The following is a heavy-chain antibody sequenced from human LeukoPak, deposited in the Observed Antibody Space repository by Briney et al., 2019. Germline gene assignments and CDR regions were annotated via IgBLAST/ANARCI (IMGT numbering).Heavy chain of an antibody. D-gene: IGHD3-22*01. J-gene: IGHJ4*02. CDR1: GGSFSSYY. V-gene: IGHV4-39*07. CDR2: IYYSGST. CDR3: ARDPAPSSGYYYVGLIDY. Sequence: SETLSLTCAVYGGSFSSYYWGWIRQPPGKGLEWIGSIYYSGSTYYNPSLKSRVTISVDTSKNQFSLKLSSVTAADTAVYYCARDPAPSSGYYYVGLIDYWGQGTLVTVSS.